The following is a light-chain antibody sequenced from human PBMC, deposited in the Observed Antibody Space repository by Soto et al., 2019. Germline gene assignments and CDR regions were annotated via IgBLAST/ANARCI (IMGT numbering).Light chain of an antibody. J-gene: IGLJ2*01. Sequence: QSVLTQSPSASATPGQRVTISCSGSRSNIGTYPVHWYQQLPGTAPTLLIFRNHQRPSGVPDRFSGSKSGTSASLAISGPQSEDEADYYFAAWDDSPRAVVFGGGTKLTVL. V-gene: IGLV1-44*01. CDR3: AAWDDSPRAVV. CDR2: RNH. CDR1: RSNIGTYP.